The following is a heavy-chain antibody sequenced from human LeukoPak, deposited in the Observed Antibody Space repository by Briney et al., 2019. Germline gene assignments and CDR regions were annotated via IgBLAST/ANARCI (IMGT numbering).Heavy chain of an antibody. J-gene: IGHJ4*02. CDR2: IYYSGTT. CDR3: ARLDCGGDCFVDY. D-gene: IGHD2-21*02. CDR1: GASFTSNY. V-gene: IGHV4-59*08. Sequence: SETLSLTCTVSGASFTSNYWSWIRQPPGKGLEWVGYIYYSGTTTYNPSLERRVTMSVDMSKTQVSLRLNSVTATDTAMYYCARLDCGGDCFVDYWGQGSLVSVS.